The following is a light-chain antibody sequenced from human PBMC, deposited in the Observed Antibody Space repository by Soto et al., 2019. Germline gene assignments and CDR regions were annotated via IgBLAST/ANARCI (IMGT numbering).Light chain of an antibody. V-gene: IGLV2-23*02. CDR2: EVS. J-gene: IGLJ1*01. CDR1: NSDVGSYNL. Sequence: QSALTQPASVSGSPGQSITISCTGTNSDVGSYNLVSWYQQHPGKAPKVIIYEVSERPSGVSDRFSGSKSGNTASLMISGLQAEDEADYYCCSYAGSSTQSYVFGRGTKVT. CDR3: CSYAGSSTQSYV.